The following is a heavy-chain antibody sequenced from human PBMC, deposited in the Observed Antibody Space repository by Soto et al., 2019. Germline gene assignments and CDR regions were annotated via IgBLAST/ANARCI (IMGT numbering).Heavy chain of an antibody. CDR1: GFTFSNYG. V-gene: IGHV3-7*01. Sequence: EVQLVDSGGDLVQPGGSLRLSCAASGFTFSNYGMTWVRQAPGKGLEWVANINQDGSVKTYLDSMKGRLTISRDNAQDSLYLQMDRLRAEDTAVYYCGRDPGLGDLDYWGQGPLVTVS. J-gene: IGHJ4*02. D-gene: IGHD2-21*02. CDR2: INQDGSVK. CDR3: GRDPGLGDLDY.